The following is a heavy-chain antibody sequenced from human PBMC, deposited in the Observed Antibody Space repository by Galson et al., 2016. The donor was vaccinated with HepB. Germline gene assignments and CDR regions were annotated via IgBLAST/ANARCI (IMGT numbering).Heavy chain of an antibody. D-gene: IGHD3-10*01. CDR3: ARARGRSFGEFPEAYFDF. CDR2: IYYTGST. Sequence: TLSLTCSVSGASVNSGGYLWSWIRQPPGKGLQWIGYIYYTGSTNYNPSVKSRVSMSMDTSNNQFSLKMTPVTAADTALYYCARARGRSFGEFPEAYFDFWGQGTLVSVSS. J-gene: IGHJ4*02. V-gene: IGHV4-61*08. CDR1: GASVNSGGYL.